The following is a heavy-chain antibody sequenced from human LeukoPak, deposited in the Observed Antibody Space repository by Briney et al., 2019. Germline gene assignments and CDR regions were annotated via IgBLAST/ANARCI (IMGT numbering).Heavy chain of an antibody. Sequence: SETLSLTCTVSGVSISSYYWSWLRQPPGKGLEWIGYIHYSGSTNYNPSLKSRVTISVDTSKNKFSLKLRSVTAADTAVYYCARNGYYDILTGYYTPFDYWGQGTLVTVSS. CDR2: IHYSGST. J-gene: IGHJ4*02. D-gene: IGHD3-9*01. CDR3: ARNGYYDILTGYYTPFDY. CDR1: GVSISSYY. V-gene: IGHV4-59*01.